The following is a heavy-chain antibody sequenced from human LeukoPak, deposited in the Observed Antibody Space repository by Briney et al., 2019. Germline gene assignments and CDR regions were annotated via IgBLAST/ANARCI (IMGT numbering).Heavy chain of an antibody. J-gene: IGHJ4*02. CDR2: IRYDETNE. CDR3: ARSRKPYSSSEEFDY. CDR1: GFPFSNYD. V-gene: IGHV3-30*02. Sequence: GGSLRLSCAASGFPFSNYDIHWVRQAPGKGLEWVGFIRYDETNEYYADSVKGRFTISRDNAKNSLYLQMNSLRAEDTAVYYCARSRKPYSSSEEFDYWGQGTLVTVSS. D-gene: IGHD6-6*01.